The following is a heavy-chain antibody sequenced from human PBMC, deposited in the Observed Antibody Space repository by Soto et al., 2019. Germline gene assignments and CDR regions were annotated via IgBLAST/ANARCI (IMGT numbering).Heavy chain of an antibody. D-gene: IGHD2-15*01. Sequence: RGESLKISCKGSGYSFTSYWISWVRQMPGKGLEWMGRIDPSDSYTNYSPSFQGHVTISADKSISTAYLQWSSLKASDTAMYYCARHDEDIVVVVAAMTEFDYWGQGTLVTVSS. CDR2: IDPSDSYT. J-gene: IGHJ4*02. CDR1: GYSFTSYW. V-gene: IGHV5-10-1*01. CDR3: ARHDEDIVVVVAAMTEFDY.